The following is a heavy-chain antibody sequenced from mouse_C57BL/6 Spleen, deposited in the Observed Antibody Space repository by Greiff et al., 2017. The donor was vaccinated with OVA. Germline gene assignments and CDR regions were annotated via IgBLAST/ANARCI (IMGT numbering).Heavy chain of an antibody. J-gene: IGHJ4*01. CDR2: IYPGDGDT. V-gene: IGHV1-80*01. Sequence: VKLMESGAELVKPGASVKISCKASGYAFSSYWMNWVKQRPGKGLEWIGQIYPGDGDTNYNGKFKGKATLTADKSSSTAYMQLSSLTSEDSAVYFCARATPYAMDYWGQGTSVTVSS. CDR1: GYAFSSYW. CDR3: ARATPYAMDY. D-gene: IGHD1-1*01.